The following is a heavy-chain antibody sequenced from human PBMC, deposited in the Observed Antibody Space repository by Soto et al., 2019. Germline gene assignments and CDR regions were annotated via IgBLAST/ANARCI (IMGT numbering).Heavy chain of an antibody. V-gene: IGHV3-30*18. Sequence: PGESLKISCEGSGYAFSSYGMHWVRQAPGKGLEWVAVILYDGSKKYYADSVKGRFTISRDNSKNTLYLQMSSLRAEDTALYYCVKDGSSGWPYFDDMDVWGQGTTVTVSS. CDR3: VKDGSSGWPYFDDMDV. J-gene: IGHJ6*02. CDR2: ILYDGSKK. CDR1: GYAFSSYG. D-gene: IGHD6-19*01.